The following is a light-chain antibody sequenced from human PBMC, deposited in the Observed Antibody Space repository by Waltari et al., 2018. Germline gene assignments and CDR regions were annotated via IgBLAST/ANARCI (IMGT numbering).Light chain of an antibody. CDR1: KLGDKY. Sequence: SYELAQPPSVSVSPGQTASITCSGDKLGDKYVAWYQQRPGQSPVLVMYEDDKRPSGIPGRFPGSKSGNTATLTISGTQAMDEADYYCQAWDNSAVSTIIFGGGTTLTVL. CDR2: EDD. V-gene: IGLV3-1*01. CDR3: QAWDNSAVSTII. J-gene: IGLJ2*01.